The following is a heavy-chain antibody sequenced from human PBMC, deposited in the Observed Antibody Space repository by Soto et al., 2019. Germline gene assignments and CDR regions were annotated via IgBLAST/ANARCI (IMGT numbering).Heavy chain of an antibody. D-gene: IGHD1-26*01. CDR3: ATPVSIHASYEGD. CDR2: FDPEDGET. J-gene: IGHJ4*02. Sequence: APVTLACRVSGYAITELSMHLPRQAPRQGLEWMGGFDPEDGETIYAQKFQGRVTMTEDTSTDTAYMELSSLRSEDTAVYFCATPVSIHASYEGDWCPGTLVTISS. CDR1: GYAITELS. V-gene: IGHV1-24*01.